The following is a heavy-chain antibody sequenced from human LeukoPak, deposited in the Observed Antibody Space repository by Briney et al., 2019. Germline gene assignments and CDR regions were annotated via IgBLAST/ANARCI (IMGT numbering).Heavy chain of an antibody. J-gene: IGHJ6*03. CDR1: GFTFSSYS. D-gene: IGHD1-26*01. V-gene: IGHV3-48*04. Sequence: GGSLRLSRAASGFTFSSYSMNWVRQAPGKGLEWVSYISSSGSTMYYADSVKGRFTISRDNAKNSLSLQMNSLRAEDTAVYYCARDPYNGSYGDDYYYYVDVWGKGTTVTISS. CDR2: ISSSGSTM. CDR3: ARDPYNGSYGDDYYYYVDV.